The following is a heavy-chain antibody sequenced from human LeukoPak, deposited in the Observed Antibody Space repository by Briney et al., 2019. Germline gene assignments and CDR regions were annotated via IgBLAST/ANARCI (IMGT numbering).Heavy chain of an antibody. Sequence: ASVKVSCKASGYTFTGYYMHWVRQAPGQGLEWMGWINPYSGDTNFAQKFQGRVTMTRDTSITTAYMDLRSLTPDDTAVYFCARDQGSLTRSWYTGYWGQGTQVTVSS. D-gene: IGHD6-13*01. V-gene: IGHV1-2*02. CDR3: ARDQGSLTRSWYTGY. CDR2: INPYSGDT. J-gene: IGHJ4*02. CDR1: GYTFTGYY.